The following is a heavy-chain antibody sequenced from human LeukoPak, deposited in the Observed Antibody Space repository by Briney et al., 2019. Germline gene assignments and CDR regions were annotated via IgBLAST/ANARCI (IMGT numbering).Heavy chain of an antibody. Sequence: GGSLRLSCAVSGFTLTNYAVHWVRQAQGKGLEWLAVMSNDGKNKYFADSVKGRFSVSRDISRDTLYLQMDSLRAEDTAVYYCAREGHSDLLTGYSPVEYYYYYMDVWGKGTTVAVSS. D-gene: IGHD3-9*01. CDR2: MSNDGKNK. V-gene: IGHV3-30*04. CDR1: GFTLTNYA. J-gene: IGHJ6*03. CDR3: AREGHSDLLTGYSPVEYYYYYMDV.